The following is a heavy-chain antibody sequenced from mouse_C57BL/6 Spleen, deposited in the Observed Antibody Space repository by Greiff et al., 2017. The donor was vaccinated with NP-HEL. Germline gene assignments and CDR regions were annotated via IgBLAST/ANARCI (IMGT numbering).Heavy chain of an antibody. CDR2: IYPGDGDT. V-gene: IGHV1-82*01. Sequence: VQLMESGPELVKPGASVKISCKASGYAFSSSWMNWVKQRPGKGLEWIGRIYPGDGDTNYNGKFKGKATLTADKSSSTAYMQLSSLTSEDSAVYFCAREETGAMDYWGQGTSVTVSS. CDR1: GYAFSSSW. D-gene: IGHD4-1*01. CDR3: AREETGAMDY. J-gene: IGHJ4*01.